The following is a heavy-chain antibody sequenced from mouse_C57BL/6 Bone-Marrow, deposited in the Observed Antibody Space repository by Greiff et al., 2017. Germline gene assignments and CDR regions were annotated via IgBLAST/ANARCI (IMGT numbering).Heavy chain of an antibody. CDR1: GYTFTDYY. CDR3: ARGGYGGFAY. CDR2: INPYNGGT. V-gene: IGHV1-19*01. D-gene: IGHD2-2*01. J-gene: IGHJ3*01. Sequence: VQLQQSGPVLVKLGASVKMSCKASGYTFTDYYMNWVKQSHGKSLEWIGVINPYNGGTSYNQKFKGKATLTVDKSSSTAYMELNSLTSEDSAVYCGARGGYGGFAYWGQGTLVTVSA.